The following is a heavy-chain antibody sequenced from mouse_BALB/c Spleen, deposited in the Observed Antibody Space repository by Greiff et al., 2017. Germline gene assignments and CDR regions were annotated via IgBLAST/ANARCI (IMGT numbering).Heavy chain of an antibody. J-gene: IGHJ2*01. Sequence: QVQLKQSGAELVRPGTSVKISCKASGYTFTNYWLGWVKQRPGHGLEWIGDIYPGGGYTNYNEKFKGKATLTADTSSSTAYMQLSSLTSEDSAVYFCARDYGSSSRYYFDYWGQGTTLTVSS. CDR3: ARDYGSSSRYYFDY. D-gene: IGHD1-1*01. V-gene: IGHV1-63*02. CDR1: GYTFTNYW. CDR2: IYPGGGYT.